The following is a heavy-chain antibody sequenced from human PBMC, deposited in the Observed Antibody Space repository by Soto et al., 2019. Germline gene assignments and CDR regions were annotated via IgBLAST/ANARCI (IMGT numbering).Heavy chain of an antibody. CDR3: VRGSGSSWFDY. CDR1: GYTFTANY. D-gene: IGHD6-25*01. CDR2: MATRTGDT. Sequence: GASVKVSCKPSGYTFTANYIHWVRQAPGQGLEWMGWMATRTGDTRFTQKFQGRVTMTRDTSIGTAYLELTTLTLDDTAIYYCVRGSGSSWFDYWGQGTQVTVSS. V-gene: IGHV1-2*02. J-gene: IGHJ4*02.